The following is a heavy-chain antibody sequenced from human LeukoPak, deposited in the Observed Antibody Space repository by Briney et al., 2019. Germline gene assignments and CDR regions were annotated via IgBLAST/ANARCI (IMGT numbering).Heavy chain of an antibody. Sequence: SETLSLTCTVSGGSISTYYWSWIRQPPGKGLGWIGYIYYSGSTNYNPSLKSRVTISVDTSKNQFSLKLTSVTAADTAVYYCARATAFFAIWGQGTMATVSS. CDR1: GGSISTYY. CDR3: ARATAFFAI. V-gene: IGHV4-59*01. J-gene: IGHJ3*02. CDR2: IYYSGST.